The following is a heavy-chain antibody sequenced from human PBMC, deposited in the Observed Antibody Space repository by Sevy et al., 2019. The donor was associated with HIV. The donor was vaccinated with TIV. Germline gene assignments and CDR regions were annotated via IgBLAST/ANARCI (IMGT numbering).Heavy chain of an antibody. CDR3: AKDINRGCDGINCYPYYYYFYGLDV. Sequence: GGSLRLSCAASGFPFNDHALHWVRQVPGKGLEWVSGISWNSRNVGYADSVKGRITISRDNANHFLYLEMNSLRPEDTAFYYCAKDINRGCDGINCYPYYYYFYGLDVWGQGTTVTVS. CDR1: GFPFNDHA. J-gene: IGHJ6*02. V-gene: IGHV3-9*01. CDR2: ISWNSRNV. D-gene: IGHD2-21*01.